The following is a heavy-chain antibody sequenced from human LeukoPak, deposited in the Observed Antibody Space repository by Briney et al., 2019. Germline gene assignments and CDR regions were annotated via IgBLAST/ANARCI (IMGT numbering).Heavy chain of an antibody. J-gene: IGHJ6*03. CDR1: GFTFSSYG. Sequence: GRSLRLSCAASGFTFSSYGMRWVRQAPGKGLEWVAVISYDGSNKYYADSVKGRFTISRDNSKNTLYLQMNSLRAEDTAVYYCAKGGGVGATADYYYYYMDVWGKGTTVTVSS. CDR2: ISYDGSNK. CDR3: AKGGGVGATADYYYYYMDV. V-gene: IGHV3-30*18. D-gene: IGHD1-26*01.